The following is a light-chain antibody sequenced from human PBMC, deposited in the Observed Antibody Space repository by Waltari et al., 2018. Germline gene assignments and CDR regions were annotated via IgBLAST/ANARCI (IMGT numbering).Light chain of an antibody. CDR1: SSNIGSHT. CDR2: SNN. Sequence: QSVLTQPPSASGTPGQWVTIPCSGSSSNIGSHTVTWYQQLPGTAPKLLIYSNNQRPSGVPDRFSGSKSGTSASLAISGLQSEDEADYYCAAWDDSLNGVVFGGGTKLTVL. CDR3: AAWDDSLNGVV. J-gene: IGLJ2*01. V-gene: IGLV1-44*01.